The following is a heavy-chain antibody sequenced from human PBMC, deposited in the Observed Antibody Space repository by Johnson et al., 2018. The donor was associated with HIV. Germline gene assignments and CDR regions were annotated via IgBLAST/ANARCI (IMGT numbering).Heavy chain of an antibody. V-gene: IGHV3-30*14. Sequence: QVQLVESGGGVVQPGRSLRLSCAASGFTFSRFAIHWVRQAPGKGLEWVAVISYDGSNKYYTDSVKGRFTISRDNSKNTLYLQMNSLRAEDTAVYYCAKVSWEARLGDPFDIWGQGTMVTISS. CDR2: ISYDGSNK. CDR3: AKVSWEARLGDPFDI. CDR1: GFTFSRFA. J-gene: IGHJ3*02. D-gene: IGHD1-26*01.